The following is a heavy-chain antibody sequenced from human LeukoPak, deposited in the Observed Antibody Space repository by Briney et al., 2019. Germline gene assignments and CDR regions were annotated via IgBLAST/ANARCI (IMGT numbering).Heavy chain of an antibody. Sequence: SEALSLTCTVSGDSVRSYYWSWIRQPPGQGLEWLGHINDRGSTNYNPSLQGRVTISIDTSKNQFSLKVNSVTAADTAVYYCVRDSRYGSGWFEDGLDFWGQGTTVTVSS. CDR2: INDRGST. D-gene: IGHD6-13*01. CDR3: VRDSRYGSGWFEDGLDF. CDR1: GDSVRSYY. J-gene: IGHJ6*02. V-gene: IGHV4-59*02.